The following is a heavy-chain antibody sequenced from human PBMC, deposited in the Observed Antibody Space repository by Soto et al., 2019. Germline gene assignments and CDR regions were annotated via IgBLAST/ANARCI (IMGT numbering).Heavy chain of an antibody. D-gene: IGHD3-22*01. CDR3: ARWRDYYDSSGYLAEYFQH. CDR2: IYYSGST. Sequence: QLQLQESGPGLVKPSETLSLTCTVSGGSISSSSYYWGWIRQPPGKGLEWIGSIYYSGSTYYNPSLMSRVTISVDTSKNQFSLKLSSVTAADTAVYYCARWRDYYDSSGYLAEYFQHWGQGTLVTVSS. V-gene: IGHV4-39*01. J-gene: IGHJ1*01. CDR1: GGSISSSSYY.